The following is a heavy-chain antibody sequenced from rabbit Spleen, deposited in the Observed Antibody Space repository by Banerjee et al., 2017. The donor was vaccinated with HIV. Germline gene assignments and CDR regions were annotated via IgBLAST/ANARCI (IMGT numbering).Heavy chain of an antibody. CDR3: ARGYYAGAGYNGVFDH. D-gene: IGHD4-2*01. J-gene: IGHJ2*01. CDR2: IDPVFDAA. Sequence: QEQLVESRGGLVQPGESLTLSCKASGFDLSNYGVSWVRQAPGKGLEWIGYIDPVFDAAYYATWARGRFTISKTSSTTVTLQMTSLTAADTAAYLCARGYYAGAGYNGVFDHWGPGTLVTVS. CDR1: GFDLSNYG. V-gene: IGHV1S39*01.